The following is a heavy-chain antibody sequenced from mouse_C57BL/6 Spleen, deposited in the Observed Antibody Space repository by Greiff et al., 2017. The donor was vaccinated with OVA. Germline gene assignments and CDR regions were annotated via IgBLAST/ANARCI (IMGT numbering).Heavy chain of an antibody. CDR3: ARRGQLRLAY. D-gene: IGHD3-2*02. V-gene: IGHV1-9*01. J-gene: IGHJ3*01. CDR2: ILPGSGST. Sequence: QVQLKESGAELLKPGASVKLSCKATGYTFTGYWIEWVKQRPGHGLEWIGEILPGSGSTNHNEKFKGKATFTADTSSNTAYMQLSSLTTEDSAIYYCARRGQLRLAYWGQGTLVTVSA. CDR1: GYTFTGYW.